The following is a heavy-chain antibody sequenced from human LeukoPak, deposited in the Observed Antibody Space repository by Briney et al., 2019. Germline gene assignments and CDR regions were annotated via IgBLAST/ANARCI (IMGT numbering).Heavy chain of an antibody. CDR2: INSDGSDT. V-gene: IGHV3-74*01. CDR3: VGGYDPHY. J-gene: IGHJ4*02. CDR1: GFTFSNFW. D-gene: IGHD2-15*01. Sequence: PGGSLRLSCAASGFTFSNFWMHWVRQAPGKGLAWVSRINSDGSDTSYADSVKGRLTISRDNAKNTLYLQMNSLRAEDTAIYYCVGGYDPHYWGQGTLVTVSS.